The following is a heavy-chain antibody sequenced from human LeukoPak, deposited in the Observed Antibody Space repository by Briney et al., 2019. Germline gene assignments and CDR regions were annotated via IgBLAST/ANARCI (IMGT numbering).Heavy chain of an antibody. V-gene: IGHV3-11*01. CDR2: ISSSGSTI. D-gene: IGHD2-15*01. Sequence: GGSLRLSCAASGFTFSDYYMSWIRQAPGKGLEWVSYISSSGSTIYYADSVKGRFTISRDNAKNSLYLQMNSLRAEDTAVYYCARVRYCSGGSCPPDYYFDYWGQGTLVTVSS. J-gene: IGHJ4*02. CDR1: GFTFSDYY. CDR3: ARVRYCSGGSCPPDYYFDY.